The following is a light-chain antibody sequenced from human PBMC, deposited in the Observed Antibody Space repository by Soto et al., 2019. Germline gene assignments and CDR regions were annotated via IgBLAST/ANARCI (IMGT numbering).Light chain of an antibody. Sequence: QTVVTQEPSLTVSPGGTVTLTCASSTGTVTSGNYPSWFQQKPGQAPRTLIYTTDDKHSWTPARFSGSLLGGKAALTLSGVQPEDEAEYYCLLYYGGAHLVFGGGTKLTVL. CDR3: LLYYGGAHLV. V-gene: IGLV7-43*01. CDR2: TTD. CDR1: TGTVTSGNY. J-gene: IGLJ3*02.